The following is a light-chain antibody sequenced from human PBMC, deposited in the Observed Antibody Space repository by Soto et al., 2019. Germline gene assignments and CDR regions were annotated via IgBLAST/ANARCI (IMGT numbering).Light chain of an antibody. CDR1: QSISSY. CDR2: AAS. CDR3: LQDNKYPLT. Sequence: IQMTQSPSSLSASVGDRVTITCRASQSISSYLNWYQQKPGKAPKLLIYAASSLQSGVPSRFSGSGSGTDFTLTITSLQPEDFATYHCLQDNKYPLTFGGGTKVDI. J-gene: IGKJ4*01. V-gene: IGKV1-6*01.